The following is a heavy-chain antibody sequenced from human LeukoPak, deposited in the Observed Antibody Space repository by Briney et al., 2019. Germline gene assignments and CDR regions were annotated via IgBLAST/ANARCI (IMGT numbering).Heavy chain of an antibody. J-gene: IGHJ4*02. CDR2: ISPYNGNT. D-gene: IGHD2-21*01. CDR3: ARDNPTLTHGLLLH. CDR1: GYIFTSYG. Sequence: ASVKVSCKASGYIFTSYGISWVRQAPGQGLECMGWISPYNGNTKYAQKLQGRVTMTTDTSTSTASMELRSLSSDDTAGYYCARDNPTLTHGLLLHGGQGTLVSVSS. V-gene: IGHV1-18*01.